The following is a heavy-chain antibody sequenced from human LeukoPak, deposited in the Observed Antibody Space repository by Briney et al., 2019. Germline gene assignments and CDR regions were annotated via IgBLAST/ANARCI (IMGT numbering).Heavy chain of an antibody. CDR2: IKQDGSEK. V-gene: IGHV3-7*01. J-gene: IGHJ4*02. Sequence: PGGSLRLSCAASGFTFGSYWMSWVRQAPGKGLEWVANIKQDGSEKYYVDSVKGRFTISRDNAKNSLYLQMNSLRAEDTAVYYCASSFYSYGSYYFDYWGQGTLVTVSS. CDR1: GFTFGSYW. CDR3: ASSFYSYGSYYFDY. D-gene: IGHD5-18*01.